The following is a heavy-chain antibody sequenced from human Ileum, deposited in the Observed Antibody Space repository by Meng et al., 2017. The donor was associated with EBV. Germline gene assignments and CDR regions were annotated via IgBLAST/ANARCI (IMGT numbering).Heavy chain of an antibody. CDR3: ARNVPGTSAYYD. J-gene: IGHJ4*02. V-gene: IGHV4-28*01. Sequence: VQLQESGPGLVKPSDTLSLTCAVSGYSISSTNWWGWIRQPPGKGLEWIGYIYYSGSTSYNPSLRSRVTMSVDTSKNQFSLNLNSVTAVDTAVYYCARNVPGTSAYYDWGQGTLVTVSS. CDR2: IYYSGST. CDR1: GYSISSTNW. D-gene: IGHD3-22*01.